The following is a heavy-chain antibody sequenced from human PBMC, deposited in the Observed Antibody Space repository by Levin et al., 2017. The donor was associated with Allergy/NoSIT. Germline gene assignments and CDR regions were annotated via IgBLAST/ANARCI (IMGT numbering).Heavy chain of an antibody. D-gene: IGHD3-9*01. CDR1: GGTFSSYA. J-gene: IGHJ3*02. CDR2: IIPIFGTA. Sequence: KISCKASGGTFSSYAISWVRQAPGQGLEWMGGIIPIFGTANYAQKFQGRVTITADESTSTAYMELSSLRSEDTAVYYCARSVAPVLRYFDWLLLDAFDSWGQGTMVTVSS. V-gene: IGHV1-69*01. CDR3: ARSVAPVLRYFDWLLLDAFDS.